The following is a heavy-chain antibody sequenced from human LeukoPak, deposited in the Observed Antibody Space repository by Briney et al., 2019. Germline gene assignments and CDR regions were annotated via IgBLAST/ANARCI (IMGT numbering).Heavy chain of an antibody. D-gene: IGHD3-22*01. Sequence: SETLSLTCAVYGGSFSGYYWSWIRQPPGKGLEWIGEINHSGSTNYNPSLKSRVTISVDTSKNQFSLKLSSVTAADTAVYYCARTYYDSPSGWFDPWGQGTLVTVSS. CDR3: ARTYYDSPSGWFDP. V-gene: IGHV4-34*01. CDR1: GGSFSGYY. J-gene: IGHJ5*02. CDR2: INHSGST.